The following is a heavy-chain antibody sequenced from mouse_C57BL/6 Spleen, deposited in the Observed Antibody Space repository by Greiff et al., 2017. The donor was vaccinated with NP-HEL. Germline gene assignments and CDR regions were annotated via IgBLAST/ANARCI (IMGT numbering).Heavy chain of an antibody. J-gene: IGHJ1*03. CDR1: GFNIKDYY. Sequence: VQLKESGAELVKPGASVKLSCTASGFNIKDYYMHWVKQRTEQGLEWIGRIDPEDGDTKYAPKFQGKATISADTSSNTAYLQLSSLTSEDTAVYYCARRDGSSFWYFDVWGTGTTVTVSS. V-gene: IGHV14-2*01. CDR2: IDPEDGDT. D-gene: IGHD1-1*01. CDR3: ARRDGSSFWYFDV.